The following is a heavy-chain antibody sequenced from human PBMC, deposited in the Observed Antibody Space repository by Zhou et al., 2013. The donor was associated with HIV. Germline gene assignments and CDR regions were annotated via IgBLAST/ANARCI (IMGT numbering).Heavy chain of an antibody. CDR2: ISAYNGNT. D-gene: IGHD2-15*01. Sequence: QVQLVQSGAEVKKPGASVKVSCKASGYTFTSYGISWVRQAPGQGLEWMGWISAYNGNTNYAQKLQGRVTMTTDTSTSTAYMELRSLRSDDTAVYYCARDLDCSGGTCYPSYYYNGMDVWGQGTTVTVSS. V-gene: IGHV1-18*01. J-gene: IGHJ6*02. CDR1: GYTFTSYG. CDR3: ARDLDCSGGTCYPSYYYNGMDV.